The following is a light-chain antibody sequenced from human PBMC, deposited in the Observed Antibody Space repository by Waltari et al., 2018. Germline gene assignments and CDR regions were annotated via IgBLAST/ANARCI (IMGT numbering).Light chain of an antibody. Sequence: EIVMTQSPATLSVSAGERATLSCRASQSVTSNLAWYQQKLGQAPRLLIYDASTRATGCPARFSGSGSGTEFTLTISSLQSEDFARYYCQQYNNWPWTFGQGTKVEIK. CDR2: DAS. V-gene: IGKV3-15*01. CDR3: QQYNNWPWT. J-gene: IGKJ1*01. CDR1: QSVTSN.